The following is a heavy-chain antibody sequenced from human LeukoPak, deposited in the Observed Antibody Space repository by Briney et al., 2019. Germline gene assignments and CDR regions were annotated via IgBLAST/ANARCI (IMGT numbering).Heavy chain of an antibody. CDR2: MNPNSGNT. Sequence: ASVKVSCKASGYTFTSYDINWVRQATGQGLEWMGWMNPNSGNTGYAQKFQGRVTITRNTSISTAYMELSSLRSEDTAVYYCARESGSDGGYRYYYYMDVWGKGTTVTVSS. CDR3: ARESGSDGGYRYYYYMDV. CDR1: GYTFTSYD. V-gene: IGHV1-8*03. J-gene: IGHJ6*03. D-gene: IGHD1-26*01.